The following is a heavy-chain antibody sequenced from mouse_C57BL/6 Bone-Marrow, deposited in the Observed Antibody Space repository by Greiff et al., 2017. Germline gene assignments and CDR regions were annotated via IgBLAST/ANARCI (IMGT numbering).Heavy chain of an antibody. D-gene: IGHD2-3*01. V-gene: IGHV7-1*01. CDR2: SRNKANDYTT. Sequence: EVKLVESGGGLVQSGRSLRLSCATSGFTFSDFYMEWVRQAPGKGLEWIAASRNKANDYTTEYSESVKGRFIVSRDTSQSILYLQMNALRAEDTAIYYCARDARDGYYTWFAYWGQGTLVTVSA. CDR1: GFTFSDFY. CDR3: ARDARDGYYTWFAY. J-gene: IGHJ3*01.